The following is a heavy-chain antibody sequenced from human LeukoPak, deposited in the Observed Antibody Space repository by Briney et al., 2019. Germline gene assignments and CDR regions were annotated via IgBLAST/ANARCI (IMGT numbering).Heavy chain of an antibody. V-gene: IGHV1-69*13. Sequence: SVNVSCKASVCTFSSYAISWVGQAPGQGLAGMGGIFPIFGTANYPQKFQGRVTITADESTSTAYMELSSLRSEDTAVYYRAREGYSGYDSGYWGQGTLVTVSS. J-gene: IGHJ4*02. CDR1: VCTFSSYA. D-gene: IGHD5-12*01. CDR3: AREGYSGYDSGY. CDR2: IFPIFGTA.